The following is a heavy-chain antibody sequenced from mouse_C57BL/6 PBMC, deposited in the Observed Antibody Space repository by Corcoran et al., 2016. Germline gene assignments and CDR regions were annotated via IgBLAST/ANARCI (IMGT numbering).Heavy chain of an antibody. Sequence: QVQLPQSGPELVKPGASVKISCKASGYTFTDYYINWVKQRPGQGLEWIGWIFPGSGSTYYNEKFKGKATLTVDKSSSTAYMLLSSLTSEDSAVYFCARGVDYYGSEENYFDYWGQGTTLTVSS. CDR1: GYTFTDYY. J-gene: IGHJ2*01. CDR2: IFPGSGST. CDR3: ARGVDYYGSEENYFDY. D-gene: IGHD1-1*01. V-gene: IGHV1-75*01.